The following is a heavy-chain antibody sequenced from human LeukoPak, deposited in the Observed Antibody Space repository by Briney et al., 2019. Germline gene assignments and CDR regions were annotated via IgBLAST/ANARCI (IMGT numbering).Heavy chain of an antibody. D-gene: IGHD2-8*01. CDR2: TYYRSKWYS. CDR3: ASSHGHIDY. Sequence: SQTLSLTCAISGGSVSSNSAAWNWIRQSPSTGLEYLGRTYYRSKWYSDYAVSVKSRITINADTSKNQFSLQLNSVTPEDTAVYYCASSHGHIDYWGQGTLVTVSA. CDR1: GGSVSSNSAA. J-gene: IGHJ4*02. V-gene: IGHV6-1*01.